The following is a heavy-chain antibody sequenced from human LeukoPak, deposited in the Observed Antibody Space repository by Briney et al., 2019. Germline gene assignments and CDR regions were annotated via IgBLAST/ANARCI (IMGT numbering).Heavy chain of an antibody. V-gene: IGHV1-2*02. CDR2: INPNSGGT. CDR3: ARDRKWFGESAAYAFDY. J-gene: IGHJ4*02. Sequence: ASVKVSCKASGYTFTGYYMHWVRQAPGQGLEWMGWINPNSGGTNYAQKFQGRVTMTRDMSTSTVYMELSSLRSDDTAGYYCARDRKWFGESAAYAFDYWGQGTLVTVSS. D-gene: IGHD3-10*01. CDR1: GYTFTGYY.